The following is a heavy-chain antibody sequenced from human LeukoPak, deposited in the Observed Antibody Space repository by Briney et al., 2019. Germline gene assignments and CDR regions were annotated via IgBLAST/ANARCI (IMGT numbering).Heavy chain of an antibody. Sequence: ASVKVSCKVSGYTLTELSMHWVRQAPGKGREWMGGFDPEDGETIYAQKFQGRVTMTEDTSTDTAYMELSSLRSEDTAVYYCIAWLVRIRGFDPWGQGTLVTVSS. J-gene: IGHJ5*02. CDR3: IAWLVRIRGFDP. D-gene: IGHD6-6*01. CDR2: FDPEDGET. V-gene: IGHV1-24*01. CDR1: GYTLTELS.